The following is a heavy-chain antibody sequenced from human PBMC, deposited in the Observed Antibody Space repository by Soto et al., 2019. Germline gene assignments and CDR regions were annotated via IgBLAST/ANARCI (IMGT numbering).Heavy chain of an antibody. CDR1: GYTFTNYD. D-gene: IGHD2-2*01. CDR3: ARGRRYCTTTSCYPPALFPYGMDV. V-gene: IGHV1-8*01. CDR2: INPDSDNT. Sequence: VASVKVSCKTSGYTFTNYDINWVRQAAGQGLEWMGWINPDSDNTGYAQKFQGRVTMTRDTSISTAYMELNSLRSEDTAVYYCARGRRYCTTTSCYPPALFPYGMDVWGQGTTVTVS. J-gene: IGHJ6*02.